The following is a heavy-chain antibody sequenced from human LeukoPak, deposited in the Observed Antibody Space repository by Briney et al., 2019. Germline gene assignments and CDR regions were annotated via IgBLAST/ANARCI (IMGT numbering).Heavy chain of an antibody. CDR3: ARGSGYDRLDP. V-gene: IGHV1-18*01. J-gene: IGHJ5*02. Sequence: GASVKVSCKASGYRFATSGISWVRQAPGHGLEWMAYINPCTGNTNYAQNFQGRVTMTTDTSTSTAYMELKSLRSDDTALYYCARGSGYDRLDPWGQGTLVTVSS. CDR2: INPCTGNT. D-gene: IGHD5-12*01. CDR1: GYRFATSG.